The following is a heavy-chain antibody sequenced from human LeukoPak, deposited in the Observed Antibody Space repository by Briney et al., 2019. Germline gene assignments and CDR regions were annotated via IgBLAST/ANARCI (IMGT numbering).Heavy chain of an antibody. CDR3: ARDWAPHTEMATIVDY. V-gene: IGHV3-21*01. CDR1: GFTFSSYS. Sequence: PGGSLRLSCAASGFTFSSYSMNWVRQAPGKGLEWVSSISSSSSYIYYADSVKGRFTISRDNAKNSLYLQMNSLRAEDTAVYYCARDWAPHTEMATIVDYWGQGTLVTVSS. D-gene: IGHD5-24*01. J-gene: IGHJ4*02. CDR2: ISSSSSYI.